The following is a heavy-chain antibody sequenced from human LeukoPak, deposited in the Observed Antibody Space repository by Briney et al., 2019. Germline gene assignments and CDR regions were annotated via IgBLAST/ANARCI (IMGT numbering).Heavy chain of an antibody. CDR3: ARDKGARGSSGYEYFDY. J-gene: IGHJ4*02. Sequence: ASVKVSCKASGYTFSSYDINWVRQAPGQGLEWMGWMNPNSGNAGFAQKFQGRVTITADESTSTAYMELSSLRSEDTAVYYCARDKGARGSSGYEYFDYWGQGTLVTVSS. D-gene: IGHD3-22*01. CDR2: MNPNSGNA. CDR1: GYTFSSYD. V-gene: IGHV1-8*01.